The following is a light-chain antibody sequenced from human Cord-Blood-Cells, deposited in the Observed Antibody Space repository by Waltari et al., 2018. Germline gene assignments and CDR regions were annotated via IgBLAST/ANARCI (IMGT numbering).Light chain of an antibody. CDR3: QQYGSSPYT. CDR2: GAS. V-gene: IGKV3-20*01. CDR1: QSVSSSY. J-gene: IGKJ2*01. Sequence: EIVFTTSPGTLSLSPGDSATLSGRDSQSVSSSYLAWYRQKPGQAPRLLIYGASSRATGSPDRFSGSGSGTDFTLTISRLEPEDFAVYYCQQYGSSPYTFGQGTKLEIK.